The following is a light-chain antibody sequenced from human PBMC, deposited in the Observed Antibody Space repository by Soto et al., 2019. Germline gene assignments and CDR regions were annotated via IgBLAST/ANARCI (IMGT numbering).Light chain of an antibody. J-gene: IGKJ1*01. Sequence: AIRMTQSPSSLSASTGDRVTITCRASQGISSYLAWYQQKPGKAPKLLIYAASTLQSGVPSRFSGSGSGTDFTLTISCLQSEDFATYYCQQYYSYPRTFVQGTQGEIK. CDR2: AAS. CDR3: QQYYSYPRT. CDR1: QGISSY. V-gene: IGKV1-8*01.